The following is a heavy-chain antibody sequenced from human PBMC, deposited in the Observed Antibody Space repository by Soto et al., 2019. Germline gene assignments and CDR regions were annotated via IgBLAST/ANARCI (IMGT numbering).Heavy chain of an antibody. D-gene: IGHD3-22*01. CDR1: GESFSGYY. Sequence: SETLSLTCDVSGESFSGYYWSWIRQPPGKGLEWIGQIFHGGGTNYSPSLKSRVTISLDTSKNQFSLELTSVTAADTAVYYCARPHYDSNTFYSFFDYWGQGTLVTV. CDR2: IFHGGGT. J-gene: IGHJ4*02. CDR3: ARPHYDSNTFYSFFDY. V-gene: IGHV4-34*12.